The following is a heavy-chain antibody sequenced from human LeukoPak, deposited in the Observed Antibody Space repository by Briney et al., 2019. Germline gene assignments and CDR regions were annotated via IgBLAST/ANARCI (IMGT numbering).Heavy chain of an antibody. J-gene: IGHJ5*02. CDR1: GGSISSSSYY. CDR2: IYYSGST. D-gene: IGHD2-15*01. CDR3: ARLGYCSGGSCYSYSWFDP. Sequence: PSETLSLTCTVSGGSISSSSYYWGWIRQPPGKGLEWIGSIYYSGSTYYNPSLKSRVTISVDTSKNQFSLKLSSVTAADTAVYYCARLGYCSGGSCYSYSWFDPWGQGTLVTVSS. V-gene: IGHV4-39*07.